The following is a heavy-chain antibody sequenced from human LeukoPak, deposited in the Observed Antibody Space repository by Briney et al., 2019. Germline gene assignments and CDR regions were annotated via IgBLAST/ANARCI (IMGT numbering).Heavy chain of an antibody. D-gene: IGHD4-17*01. Sequence: SETLSLTCTVSGYSISSGYYWGWIRQPPGKGLEWIGSIYHSGSTYYNPSLKSRVTISVDTSKNQFSLELSSVTAADTAVYYCARESPSDYGDSPWFDPWGQGTLVTVSS. J-gene: IGHJ5*02. CDR2: IYHSGST. CDR1: GYSISSGYY. V-gene: IGHV4-38-2*02. CDR3: ARESPSDYGDSPWFDP.